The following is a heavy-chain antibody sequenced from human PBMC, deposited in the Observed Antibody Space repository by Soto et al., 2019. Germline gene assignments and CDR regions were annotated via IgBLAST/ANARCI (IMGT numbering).Heavy chain of an antibody. Sequence: GGSLRLSCAASGFTFSSYSMNWVRQAPGKGLEWVSSISSSSSYIYHADSVKGRFTISRDNAKNSLYLQMNSLRAEDTAVYYCARVGTTVTVYYYYYMDVWGKGTTVTVSS. V-gene: IGHV3-21*01. CDR3: ARVGTTVTVYYYYYMDV. D-gene: IGHD4-17*01. CDR2: ISSSSSYI. J-gene: IGHJ6*03. CDR1: GFTFSSYS.